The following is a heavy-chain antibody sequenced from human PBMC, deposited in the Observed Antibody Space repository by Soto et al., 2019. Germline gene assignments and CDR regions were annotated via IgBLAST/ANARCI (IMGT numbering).Heavy chain of an antibody. D-gene: IGHD4-17*01. CDR1: GFTFSDYY. Sequence: GGSLRLSCAASGFTFSDYYMSWIRQAPGKGFVWVSYFISSGCTIFYADSVKGRFTISRDNAKNSLYLQMNSLRAEDTAVYYCARDQKDYGAYYMDVWGKGTTVTVSS. J-gene: IGHJ6*03. V-gene: IGHV3-11*01. CDR3: ARDQKDYGAYYMDV. CDR2: FISSGCTI.